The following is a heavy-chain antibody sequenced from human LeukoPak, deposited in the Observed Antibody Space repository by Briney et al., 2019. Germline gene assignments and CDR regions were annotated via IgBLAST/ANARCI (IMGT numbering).Heavy chain of an antibody. Sequence: GRSLRLSCAASGFTFSSYAMHWVRQAPGKGLEWVAVISYDGSNKYYADSVKGRFTISRDNSKNTLYLQMNSLRAEDTAVYYCAKDFSSGWVFDYWGQGTLVTVSS. V-gene: IGHV3-30-3*01. CDR2: ISYDGSNK. CDR1: GFTFSSYA. CDR3: AKDFSSGWVFDY. J-gene: IGHJ4*02. D-gene: IGHD3-3*01.